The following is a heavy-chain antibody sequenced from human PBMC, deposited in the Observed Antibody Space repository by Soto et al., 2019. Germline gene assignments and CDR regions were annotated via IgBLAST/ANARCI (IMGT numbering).Heavy chain of an antibody. D-gene: IGHD1-1*01. CDR3: ARLTEAVTTFVY. CDR2: ISGSGGST. Sequence: GGSLRLSCAASGFIFSSYAMTWVRQAPGKGLEWVSAISGSGGSTYYADSVKGRFTISRDNSKNTLFLQMNSLSAEDTAVYYCARLTEAVTTFVYWGQGTPVTVSS. V-gene: IGHV3-23*01. CDR1: GFIFSSYA. J-gene: IGHJ4*02.